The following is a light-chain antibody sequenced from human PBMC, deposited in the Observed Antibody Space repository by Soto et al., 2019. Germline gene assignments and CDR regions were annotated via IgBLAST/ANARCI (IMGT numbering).Light chain of an antibody. Sequence: QSALTQPASVSGSPGQSITISCTGTSSDIGGYNFVSWYRQHPGKAPKLLIYAVTNRPSGIPDRFSGYKSGNTASLAISGLQAEDEDDYYCTSYTTSSTLVFVGGTKLTVL. CDR2: AVT. V-gene: IGLV2-14*01. J-gene: IGLJ2*01. CDR1: SSDIGGYNF. CDR3: TSYTTSSTLV.